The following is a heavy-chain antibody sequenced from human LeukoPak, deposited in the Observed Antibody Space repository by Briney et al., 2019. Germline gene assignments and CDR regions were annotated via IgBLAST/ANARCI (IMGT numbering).Heavy chain of an antibody. Sequence: GGSLRLSCAASGFTFDDYAMHWVRQAPGKGLEWVSVISWNSGSIGYADSVKGRFTISRDNAKNYMYLQMNSLRAEDTALYYCAKDYYDSSGYPHYFDYWGQGTLVTVSS. CDR2: ISWNSGSI. CDR1: GFTFDDYA. J-gene: IGHJ4*02. V-gene: IGHV3-9*01. D-gene: IGHD3-22*01. CDR3: AKDYYDSSGYPHYFDY.